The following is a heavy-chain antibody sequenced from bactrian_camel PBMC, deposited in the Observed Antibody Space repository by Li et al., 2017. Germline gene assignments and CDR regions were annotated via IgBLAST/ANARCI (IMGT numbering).Heavy chain of an antibody. CDR2: INSGGGST. Sequence: VQLVESGGGSVQAGGSLRLSCTTSEYTYSSACVARFRQAPGKGLEWVSAINSGGGSTCYAASVKGRFTISRDNAKNTLYLQLNSLQTEDTAMYYCLSSLGSDEGYWGQGTQVTVS. CDR3: LSSLGSDEGY. D-gene: IGHD5*01. V-gene: IGHV3S1*01. CDR1: EYTYSSAC. J-gene: IGHJ4*01.